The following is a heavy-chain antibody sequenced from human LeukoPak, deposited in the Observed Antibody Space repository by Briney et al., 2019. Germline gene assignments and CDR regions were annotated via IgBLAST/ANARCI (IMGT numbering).Heavy chain of an antibody. V-gene: IGHV4-59*01. CDR1: GGSISSYY. Sequence: SETLSLTCTVSGGSISSYYWSWIRQPPGKGLEWIGYIYYSGSTNYNPSLKSRVTISVDTSKNQFSLKLGSVTAADTAVYYCAIGADFWSGYYPLDYWGQGTLVTVSS. CDR3: AIGADFWSGYYPLDY. CDR2: IYYSGST. D-gene: IGHD3-3*01. J-gene: IGHJ4*02.